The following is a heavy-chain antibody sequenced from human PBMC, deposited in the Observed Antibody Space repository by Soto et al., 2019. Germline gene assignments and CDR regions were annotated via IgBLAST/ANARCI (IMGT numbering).Heavy chain of an antibody. CDR3: AKDLIRYSGYDGSRSRVNDAFDI. V-gene: IGHV3-9*01. Sequence: PGGSLRLSCAASGFTFDDYAMHWVRQAPGKGLEWVSGISWNSGSIGYADSVKGRFTISRDNAKNSLYLQMNSLRAEDTALYYCAKDLIRYSGYDGSRSRVNDAFDIWGQGTMVTVSS. D-gene: IGHD5-12*01. CDR2: ISWNSGSI. CDR1: GFTFDDYA. J-gene: IGHJ3*02.